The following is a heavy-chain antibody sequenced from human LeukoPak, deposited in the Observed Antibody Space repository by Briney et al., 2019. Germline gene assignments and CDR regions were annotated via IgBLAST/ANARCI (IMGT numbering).Heavy chain of an antibody. CDR2: ISASGIST. J-gene: IGHJ4*02. D-gene: IGHD3-3*01. CDR1: GFTFTSYA. Sequence: GGSLRLSCAASGFTFTSYAMNLLRQAPGNGLEWVSFISASGISTHYADSVKGRFTISRDNSNNTLYLQINSLRAEDTAAYYCAKGAQYDFWTGYTLEYFDVWGKGTLVTVSS. V-gene: IGHV3-23*01. CDR3: AKGAQYDFWTGYTLEYFDV.